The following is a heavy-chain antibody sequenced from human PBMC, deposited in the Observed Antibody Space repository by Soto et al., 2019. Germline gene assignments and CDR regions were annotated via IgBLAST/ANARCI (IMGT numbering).Heavy chain of an antibody. Sequence: EGQLVASGGGLVQPGGSLTLSCTASGFTFSRYWMNWVRQAPGKGLEWVSNIRQDGSDKYYGDSVTGRFTISRDNAKHSLFLQMSNLRAEDTAVYYCARNLGYCSGGKCYTALDYWGQGTLVTVSS. CDR2: IRQDGSDK. V-gene: IGHV3-7*04. CDR3: ARNLGYCSGGKCYTALDY. CDR1: GFTFSRYW. J-gene: IGHJ4*02. D-gene: IGHD2-15*01.